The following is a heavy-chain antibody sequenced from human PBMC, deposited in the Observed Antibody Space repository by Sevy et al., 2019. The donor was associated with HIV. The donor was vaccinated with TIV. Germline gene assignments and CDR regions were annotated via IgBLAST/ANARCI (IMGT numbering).Heavy chain of an antibody. J-gene: IGHJ5*02. CDR2: SDPQHGET. Sequence: ASVKVSCKVSGYTLTKLSIHWVRQAPGKGLEWMGNSDPQHGETIYAQNFQGRVTMTEDTSTDTAFMELGSLTSEDTAIYYCAIVGLRYFSGSSVYQGDWFDPWGQGTLVTVSS. D-gene: IGHD2-15*01. V-gene: IGHV1-24*01. CDR3: AIVGLRYFSGSSVYQGDWFDP. CDR1: GYTLTKLS.